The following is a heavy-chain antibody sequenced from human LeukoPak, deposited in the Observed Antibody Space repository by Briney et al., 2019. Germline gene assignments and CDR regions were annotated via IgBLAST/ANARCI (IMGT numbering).Heavy chain of an antibody. V-gene: IGHV3-23*01. Sequence: PGRSLRLSCAASGFTFSSYGMSWVRQAPGKGLEWVSAISGSGGSTYYADSVKGRFTISRDNSKNTLYLQMNSLRAEDTAVYYCAKDRSANYYDSSGLDYWGQGTLVTVSS. J-gene: IGHJ4*02. CDR2: ISGSGGST. D-gene: IGHD3-22*01. CDR1: GFTFSSYG. CDR3: AKDRSANYYDSSGLDY.